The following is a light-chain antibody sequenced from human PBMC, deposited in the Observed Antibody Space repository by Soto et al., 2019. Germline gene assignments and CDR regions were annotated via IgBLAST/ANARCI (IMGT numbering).Light chain of an antibody. CDR1: QDINTY. V-gene: IGKV1-9*01. J-gene: IGKJ5*01. CDR2: AAS. CDR3: QQRKSYPIT. Sequence: DIQLTQSPSFRSASVGDRVTITCRASQDINTYLAWYQQKPGKAPKLLIFAASTLQNGVPSRFSGSGSGTEFTVTITSLQPEYFATYYCQQRKSYPITFGQGTRLEIK.